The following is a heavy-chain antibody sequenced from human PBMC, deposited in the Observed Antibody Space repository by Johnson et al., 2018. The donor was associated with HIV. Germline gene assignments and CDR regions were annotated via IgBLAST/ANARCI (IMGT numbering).Heavy chain of an antibody. CDR3: TTDWYSSSWYGALDAFDI. D-gene: IGHD6-13*01. J-gene: IGHJ3*02. CDR1: GFTFSSYD. Sequence: MLLVESGGGLVQPGGSLRLSCAASGFTFSSYDMHWVRPAKGKGLGWVSAIGTAGETYYPGSVTGRFTISRENAKNSLYLQMNSLKTEDTAVYYCTTDWYSSSWYGALDAFDIWGQGTMVTVSS. V-gene: IGHV3-13*01. CDR2: IGTAGET.